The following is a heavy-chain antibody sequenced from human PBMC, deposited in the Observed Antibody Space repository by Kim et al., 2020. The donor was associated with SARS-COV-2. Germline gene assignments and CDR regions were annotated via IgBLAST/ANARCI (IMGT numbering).Heavy chain of an antibody. Sequence: GGSLRLSCAASGFTFSSYWMHWVRQAPGKGLVWVSRINSDGSSTSYADSVKGRFTISRDNAKNTLYLQMNSLRAEDTAVYYCARELAAAGHPYYYGMDVWGQGTTVTVSS. D-gene: IGHD6-13*01. CDR1: GFTFSSYW. CDR3: ARELAAAGHPYYYGMDV. J-gene: IGHJ6*02. V-gene: IGHV3-74*01. CDR2: INSDGSST.